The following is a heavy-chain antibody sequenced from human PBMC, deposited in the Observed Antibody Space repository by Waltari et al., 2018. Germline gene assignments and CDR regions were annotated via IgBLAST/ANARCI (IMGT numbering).Heavy chain of an antibody. D-gene: IGHD3-3*01. J-gene: IGHJ6*02. Sequence: EVQLVESGGGLVQPGGSLRLSCAASGLTFSSYELNWVRQPSGKGMEWVSYISSSGSTIYYADSVKGRFTISRDNAKNSLYLQMNSLRAEDTAVYYCAREGGRSGYPYYYYYYGMDVWGQGTTVTVSS. CDR2: ISSSGSTI. CDR3: AREGGRSGYPYYYYYYGMDV. CDR1: GLTFSSYE. V-gene: IGHV3-48*03.